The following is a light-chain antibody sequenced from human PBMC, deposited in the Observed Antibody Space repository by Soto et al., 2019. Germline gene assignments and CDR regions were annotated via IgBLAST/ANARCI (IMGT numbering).Light chain of an antibody. J-gene: IGKJ5*01. CDR3: QQSYSTPT. CDR1: QSISIY. CDR2: AAS. V-gene: IGKV1-39*01. Sequence: DIQMTQSPSSLSASVGDRVTITCRASQSISIYLNWYQQKPGKAPKVLIYAASSLQSGXXPXLSGSGSGTDFTLTISSLQPEDFATYYCQQSYSTPTFGQGTRLEIK.